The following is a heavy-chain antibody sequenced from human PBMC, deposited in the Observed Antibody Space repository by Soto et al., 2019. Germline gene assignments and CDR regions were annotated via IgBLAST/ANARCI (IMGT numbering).Heavy chain of an antibody. CDR2: IYYSGST. CDR3: ARHTYYDFWAVRSRHYYYYMDV. J-gene: IGHJ6*03. D-gene: IGHD3-3*01. Sequence: SETLSLTCTVSGGSISSYYWSWIRQPPGKGLEWIGYIYYSGSTNYNPSLKSRATISVDTSKNQFSLKLSSVTAADTAVYYCARHTYYDFWAVRSRHYYYYMDVWGKGTTVTVSS. CDR1: GGSISSYY. V-gene: IGHV4-59*08.